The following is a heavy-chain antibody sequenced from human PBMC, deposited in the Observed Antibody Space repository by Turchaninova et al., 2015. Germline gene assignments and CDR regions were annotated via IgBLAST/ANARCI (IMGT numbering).Heavy chain of an antibody. CDR2: INHSGIT. CDR1: VGSLSGFP. Sequence: QVNLQPWGAGLLKPSETLSLTFSVYVGSLSGFPWKWLRQPPGTGLECIGEINHSGITNYNPSLKSRVTISVDTSKTQFSLKLSAVTAADTAVYYCATRYGSGIWGQGTMVTVSS. CDR3: ATRYGSGI. V-gene: IGHV4-34*01. J-gene: IGHJ3*02. D-gene: IGHD5-18*01.